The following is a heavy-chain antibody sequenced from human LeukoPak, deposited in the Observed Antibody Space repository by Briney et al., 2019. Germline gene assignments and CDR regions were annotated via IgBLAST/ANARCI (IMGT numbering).Heavy chain of an antibody. CDR3: ARVGMITFGGVIAYYYYYYMDV. Sequence: KPSETLSLTCAVYGGSFSGCYWSWIRQPPGKGLEWIGEINHSGSTNYNPSLKSRVTISVDTSKNQFSLKLSSVTAADTAVYYCARVGMITFGGVIAYYYYYYMDVWGKGTTVTVSS. CDR1: GGSFSGCY. V-gene: IGHV4-34*01. J-gene: IGHJ6*03. D-gene: IGHD3-16*02. CDR2: INHSGST.